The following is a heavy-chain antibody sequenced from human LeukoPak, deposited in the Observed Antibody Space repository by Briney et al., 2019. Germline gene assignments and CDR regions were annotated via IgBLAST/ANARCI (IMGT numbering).Heavy chain of an antibody. CDR1: GFTFSSYA. CDR2: ISYDGSNK. D-gene: IGHD1-26*01. J-gene: IGHJ4*02. V-gene: IGHV3-30*04. CDR3: AKDSGSYKDY. Sequence: HPGRSLRLSCAASGFTFSSYAMHWLRQAPGKGLEWVAVISYDGSNKYYADSVKGRFTISRDNSKNTLYLQMNSLRAEDTAVYYCAKDSGSYKDYWGQGTLVTVSS.